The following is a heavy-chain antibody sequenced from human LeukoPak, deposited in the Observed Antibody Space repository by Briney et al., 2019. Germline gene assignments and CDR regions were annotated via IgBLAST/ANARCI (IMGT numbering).Heavy chain of an antibody. Sequence: SETLSLTCTVSGGSISSYYWSWIRQPPGKGLVWIGYIYYSGSTNHNPSLKSRVTISVDTSKNQFSLKLSSVTAADTAVYYCARVGILWWSFDPWGQGTLVTVSS. CDR2: IYYSGST. D-gene: IGHD2-21*01. CDR1: GGSISSYY. V-gene: IGHV4-59*01. CDR3: ARVGILWWSFDP. J-gene: IGHJ5*02.